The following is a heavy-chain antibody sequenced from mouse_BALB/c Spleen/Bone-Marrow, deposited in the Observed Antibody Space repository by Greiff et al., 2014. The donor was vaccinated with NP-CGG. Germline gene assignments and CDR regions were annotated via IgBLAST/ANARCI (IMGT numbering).Heavy chain of an antibody. V-gene: IGHV14-3*02. Sequence: VQLQQSGAELVKPGVSVKLSCTASGFNIKDTYMHWVKQRPEQGLEWIGRIDPANGNTKYDPKFQGKATITADTSSNTAYLQLSSLTSEDTAVYYCATDSSGYLDYWGQGTTLTVSS. J-gene: IGHJ2*01. CDR3: ATDSSGYLDY. CDR2: IDPANGNT. CDR1: GFNIKDTY. D-gene: IGHD3-2*01.